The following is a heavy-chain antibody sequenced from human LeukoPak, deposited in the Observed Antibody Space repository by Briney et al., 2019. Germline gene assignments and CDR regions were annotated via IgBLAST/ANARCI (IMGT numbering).Heavy chain of an antibody. V-gene: IGHV1-2*02. CDR2: INPISGAT. CDR1: GYTFSGYY. D-gene: IGHD1-1*01. Sequence: GASVKVSCKASGYTFSGYYLHWVRQAPGQGLKWMGWINPISGATNYAQEFQGRVTLTRDTSITTVYMELSRLKSDDTAIYYCARDREKTGTTSEPLDPWGQGTLVTVSS. J-gene: IGHJ5*02. CDR3: ARDREKTGTTSEPLDP.